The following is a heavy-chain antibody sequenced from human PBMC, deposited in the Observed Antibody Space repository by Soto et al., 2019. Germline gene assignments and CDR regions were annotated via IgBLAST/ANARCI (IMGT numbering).Heavy chain of an antibody. V-gene: IGHV3-15*07. D-gene: IGHD1-26*01. CDR3: TTDPSSGSRDDAFDI. Sequence: EVQLVESGGGWVKPGGSLGLPFAAPGFTFGKAWMNWVRQPPGRGLDGSGRIKSKTDGGTTDYAAPVKGRFTISRDDSKNTLYLQMNSLKTEDTAVYYCTTDPSSGSRDDAFDIWGQGTMVTVSS. CDR2: IKSKTDGGTT. J-gene: IGHJ3*02. CDR1: GFTFGKAW.